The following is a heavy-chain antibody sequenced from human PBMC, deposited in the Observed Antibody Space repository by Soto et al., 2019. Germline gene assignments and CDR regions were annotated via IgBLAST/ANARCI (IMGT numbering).Heavy chain of an antibody. D-gene: IGHD5-18*01. CDR2: IIPILGIA. CDR1: GGTFSSYT. J-gene: IGHJ4*02. Sequence: AGRVCYEACGGTFSSYTINWVRQAPGQGLEWMGRIIPILGIANYAQKFQGRVTITADKSTSTAYMELSSLRSEDTAVYYCARSVRGYSYADYWGPGTPVTVSP. V-gene: IGHV1-69*02. CDR3: ARSVRGYSYADY.